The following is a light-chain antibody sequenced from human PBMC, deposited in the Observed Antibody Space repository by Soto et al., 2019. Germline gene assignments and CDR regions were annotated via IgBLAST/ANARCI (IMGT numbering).Light chain of an antibody. V-gene: IGKV1-9*01. J-gene: IGKJ1*01. CDR3: QRLDSYPRT. CDR2: TAS. Sequence: DVQLTQSPSFLSASVGDRVTITCRASQDISRYLAWYQQEPGKAPKLLIYTASNLQSGVPSRFSGSGSGTEFSLTISSLQPEDFATYYCQRLDSYPRTFGQGTKVEIK. CDR1: QDISRY.